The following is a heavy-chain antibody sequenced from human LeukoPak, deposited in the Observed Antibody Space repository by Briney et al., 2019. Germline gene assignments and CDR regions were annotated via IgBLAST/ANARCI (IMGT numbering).Heavy chain of an antibody. CDR1: GYFISSGYY. CDR3: AKVGYCDAGPCYFDS. Sequence: SETLSLTCTVSGYFISSGYYRGWIRQFPGKGLEWIGTMFHSGNTYYNPSLNSRVTLSVDTSKNQFSLELNSVTAADTAVYYCAKVGYCDAGPCYFDSWGQGTLVTVSS. J-gene: IGHJ4*02. V-gene: IGHV4-38-2*02. CDR2: MFHSGNT. D-gene: IGHD2-15*01.